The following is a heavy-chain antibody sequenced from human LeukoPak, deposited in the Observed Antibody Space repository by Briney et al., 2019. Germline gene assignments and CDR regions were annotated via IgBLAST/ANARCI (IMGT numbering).Heavy chain of an antibody. D-gene: IGHD2-15*01. V-gene: IGHV4-4*07. CDR3: ARDLYCSGGSCDVPFDY. CDR1: GGSISSYY. J-gene: IGHJ4*02. Sequence: SETLSLTCTVSGGSISSYYWSWIRQPAGKGLEWIGRIYTSGSINYNPSLKSRVTMSVDTSKNQFSLKLSSVTAADTAVYYCARDLYCSGGSCDVPFDYWGQGTLVTVSS. CDR2: IYTSGSI.